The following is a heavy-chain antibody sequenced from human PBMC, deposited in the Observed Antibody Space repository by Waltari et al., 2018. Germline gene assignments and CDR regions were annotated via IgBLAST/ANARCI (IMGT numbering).Heavy chain of an antibody. CDR3: ARTGNLDY. Sequence: DVQLVESGGGLVQPGGSLRLSCVGSGFTFNKYWMSWVRQAPGRRRGWVATINQDGSEKYYVDSVKGRFTFSRDNAKNSLSLQMNSLRAEDTAMYYCARTGNLDYWGQGSLVTVSS. CDR2: INQDGSEK. CDR1: GFTFNKYW. J-gene: IGHJ4*02. D-gene: IGHD1-1*01. V-gene: IGHV3-7*03.